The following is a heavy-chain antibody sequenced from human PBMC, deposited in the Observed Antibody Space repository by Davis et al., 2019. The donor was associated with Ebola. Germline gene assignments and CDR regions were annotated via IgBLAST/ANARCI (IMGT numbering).Heavy chain of an antibody. V-gene: IGHV1-69*04. Sequence: AASVKVSCKASGGTFSSYAISWVRQAPGQGLEWMGRIIPILGITNYAQKFQGRVTITADKSTSTAYMELRSLRSDDTAVYYCARDFQPVLAAAGKGVSWFDPWGQGTLVTVSS. J-gene: IGHJ5*02. CDR1: GGTFSSYA. CDR2: IIPILGIT. D-gene: IGHD6-13*01. CDR3: ARDFQPVLAAAGKGVSWFDP.